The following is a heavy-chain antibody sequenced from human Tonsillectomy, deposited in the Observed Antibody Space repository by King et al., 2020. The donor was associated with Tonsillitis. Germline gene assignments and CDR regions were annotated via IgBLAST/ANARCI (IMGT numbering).Heavy chain of an antibody. D-gene: IGHD2-15*01. J-gene: IGHJ5*02. Sequence: VQLVESGAELKKPGESLKISCKGSGYSFTNYWIGWVRKVPGKGLEWMGIIYPGDSDTRYSPSFQGQVTISADKSISAAYLQWSSLKASDTAMYYCAGGRVVASRVLGPRWFDPWGQGTLVTVSS. V-gene: IGHV5-51*01. CDR2: IYPGDSDT. CDR1: GYSFTNYW. CDR3: AGGRVVASRVLGPRWFDP.